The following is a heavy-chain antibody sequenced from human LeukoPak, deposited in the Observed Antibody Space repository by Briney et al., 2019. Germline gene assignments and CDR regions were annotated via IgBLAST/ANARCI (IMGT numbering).Heavy chain of an antibody. D-gene: IGHD6-6*01. V-gene: IGHV3-53*01. J-gene: IGHJ6*02. CDR1: GFTVSSNY. CDR2: IYSGGST. CDR3: ARDQSRYSSSSVYYGMDV. Sequence: GSLRLSCAASGFTVSSNYMSWVRQAPGKGLEWVSVIYSGGSTYYADSVKGRFTVSRDNSKNTLYLQMNCLRAEDTAVYYCARDQSRYSSSSVYYGMDVWGQGTTVTVSS.